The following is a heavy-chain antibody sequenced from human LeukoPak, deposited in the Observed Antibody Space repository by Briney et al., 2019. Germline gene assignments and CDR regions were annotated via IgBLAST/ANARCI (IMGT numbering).Heavy chain of an antibody. V-gene: IGHV4-59*02. J-gene: IGHJ4*02. CDR2: IYYRVTS. Sequence: SETLSLTCTVSGDSVSTYYWSWIRQPPGKGLEWIGYIYYRVTSDYNPSLKSRVTMSVDMSTRQISLKLSSVTAADTAVYYCARAVGGDGSGSLWGPGTLVTVSS. CDR1: GDSVSTYY. CDR3: ARAVGGDGSGSL. D-gene: IGHD3-10*01.